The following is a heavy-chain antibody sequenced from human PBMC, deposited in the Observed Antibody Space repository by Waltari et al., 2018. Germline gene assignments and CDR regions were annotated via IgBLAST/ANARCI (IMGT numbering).Heavy chain of an antibody. CDR3: ARGDGYNED. CDR1: GGSISSYY. CDR2: IYYSGST. J-gene: IGHJ4*02. Sequence: QVQLQESGPGLVKPSETLSLTCTVSGGSISSYYWSWIRQPPGKGLEWIGNIYYSGSTNYNPSLKSRVTISVDTSKNQFSLKLSSVTAADTAVYYCARGDGYNEDWGQGTLVTVSS. D-gene: IGHD5-12*01. V-gene: IGHV4-59*01.